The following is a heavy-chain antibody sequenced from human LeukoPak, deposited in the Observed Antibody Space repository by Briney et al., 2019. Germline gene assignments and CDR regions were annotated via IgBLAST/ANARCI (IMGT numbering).Heavy chain of an antibody. Sequence: ASVKVSCKASGYTFINYGISWVRQAPGQGLEWMGWISGYNGNTNYTQELQGRVSMTTDTSTSAAYMELRSLRSDDTAVYYCARVRYYDFWSDPRWFDPWGQGTLVTLSS. V-gene: IGHV1-18*01. D-gene: IGHD3-3*01. CDR1: GYTFINYG. CDR3: ARVRYYDFWSDPRWFDP. CDR2: ISGYNGNT. J-gene: IGHJ5*02.